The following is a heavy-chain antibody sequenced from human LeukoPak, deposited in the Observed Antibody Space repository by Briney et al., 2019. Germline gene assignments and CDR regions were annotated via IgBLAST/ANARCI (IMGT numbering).Heavy chain of an antibody. CDR1: GGSISSYY. CDR2: IYTSGST. J-gene: IGHJ6*02. CDR3: ARSYGSGSYYYYYGMDV. V-gene: IGHV4-4*07. Sequence: SETLSLTCTVPGGSISSYYWSWIRQPAGKGLEWIGRIYTSGSTNYNPSLKSRVTMSVDTSKNQFSLKLSSVTAADTAVYYCARSYGSGSYYYYYGMDVWGQGTTVTASS. D-gene: IGHD3-10*01.